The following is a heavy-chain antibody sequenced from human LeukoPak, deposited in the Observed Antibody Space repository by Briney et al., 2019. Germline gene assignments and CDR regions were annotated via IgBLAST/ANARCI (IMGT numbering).Heavy chain of an antibody. D-gene: IGHD3-10*01. CDR3: ARVVKTYHYGSANYNAFDF. J-gene: IGHJ3*01. CDR1: GFTFSDYF. V-gene: IGHV3-11*01. CDR2: ISGSGSII. Sequence: PGWSLRLSCAASGFTFSDYFMSWLRQAPGKGLEWISYISGSGSIIYYADSVKGRFTISRDNAMNSLYLQMNSLRAEDTAVYYCARVVKTYHYGSANYNAFDFWGQGTMVTVSS.